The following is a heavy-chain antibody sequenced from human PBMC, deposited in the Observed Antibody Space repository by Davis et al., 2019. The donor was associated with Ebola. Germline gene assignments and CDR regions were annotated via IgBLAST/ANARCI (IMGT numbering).Heavy chain of an antibody. V-gene: IGHV4-4*02. CDR1: GGSISSSNW. CDR2: IYHSGST. J-gene: IGHJ3*02. CDR3: ARDGYCSSTSCRYAFDI. Sequence: SETLSLTCAVSGGSISSSNWWSWVRQPPGKGLEWIGEIYHSGSTNYNPSLKSRVTISVDKSKNQFSLKLSSVTAADTAVYYCARDGYCSSTSCRYAFDIWGQGTMVTVSS. D-gene: IGHD2-2*01.